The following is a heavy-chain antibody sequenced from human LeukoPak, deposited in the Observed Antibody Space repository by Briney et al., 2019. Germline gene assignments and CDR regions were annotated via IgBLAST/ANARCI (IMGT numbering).Heavy chain of an antibody. CDR2: IYYSGST. Sequence: NPSETLSLTCTVSGGSISSYYWSWIRQPPGKGLEWIGYIYYSGSTNYNPSLKSRVTISVDTSKNQFSLKLSSVTAADTAVYYCATSTVRWLSKGSLDYWGQGTLVTVSS. CDR1: GGSISSYY. J-gene: IGHJ4*02. CDR3: ATSTVRWLSKGSLDY. V-gene: IGHV4-59*01. D-gene: IGHD3-22*01.